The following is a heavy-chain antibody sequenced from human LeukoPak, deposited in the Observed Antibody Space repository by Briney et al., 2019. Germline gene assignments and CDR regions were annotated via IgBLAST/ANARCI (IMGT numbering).Heavy chain of an antibody. CDR2: ISDSTTYT. V-gene: IGHV3-11*05. J-gene: IGHJ4*02. CDR3: ARESHSSGYDFDY. Sequence: PGGSLRLSCAASGFSLSDYYMTWIRQAPGKGLEWVSYISDSTTYTKYGDSVKGRFTISRDNAKNSLYLQMNSLRAEDTAVYYCARESHSSGYDFDYWGQGTLVTVSS. CDR1: GFSLSDYY. D-gene: IGHD3-22*01.